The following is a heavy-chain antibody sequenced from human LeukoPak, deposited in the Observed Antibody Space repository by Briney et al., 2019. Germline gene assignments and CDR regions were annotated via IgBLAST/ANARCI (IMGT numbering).Heavy chain of an antibody. V-gene: IGHV4-59*01. Sequence: SETLSLTCTVSGRSISSYYWRWIRQPPGKGLEGIEYLYYSGSTNYNPSLKSRVSISVDTFKNQFSLKLGSVTAADTAVYYCARVGDTDLDVWWLRGYFDQWGEGTLVSVSS. J-gene: IGHJ4*02. CDR2: LYYSGST. CDR3: ARVGDTDLDVWWLRGYFDQ. D-gene: IGHD5-12*01. CDR1: GRSISSYY.